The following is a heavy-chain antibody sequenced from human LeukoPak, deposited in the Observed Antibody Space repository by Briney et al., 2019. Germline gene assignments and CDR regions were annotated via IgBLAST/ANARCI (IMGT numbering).Heavy chain of an antibody. Sequence: ASVKVSCKVSGYTLTELSMHWVRQAPGKGLEWMGGFDPEDGETIYAQKFQGRVTMTEDTSTDRAYMELSSLGSEDTAVYYCATVAVVVVPAAIVGWFDPWGQGTLVTVSS. V-gene: IGHV1-24*01. CDR2: FDPEDGET. J-gene: IGHJ5*02. D-gene: IGHD2-2*02. CDR1: GYTLTELS. CDR3: ATVAVVVVPAAIVGWFDP.